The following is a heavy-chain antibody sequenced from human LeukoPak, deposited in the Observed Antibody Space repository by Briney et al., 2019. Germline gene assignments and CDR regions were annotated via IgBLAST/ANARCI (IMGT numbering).Heavy chain of an antibody. V-gene: IGHV4-59*08. J-gene: IGHJ5*02. CDR3: ASNNFWSGRGFDP. Sequence: SETLSLTCTVSGGSISSYYWSWIRQPPGKGLEWIGYIYYSGSTNYNPSLKSRVTISVDTSKNQFSLKLTSVTAADTAVYYCASNNFWSGRGFDPWRQGTLVTVSS. D-gene: IGHD3-3*01. CDR2: IYYSGST. CDR1: GGSISSYY.